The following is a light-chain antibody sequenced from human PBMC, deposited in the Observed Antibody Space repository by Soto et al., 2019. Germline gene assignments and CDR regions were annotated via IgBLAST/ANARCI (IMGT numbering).Light chain of an antibody. J-gene: IGKJ4*01. CDR1: QDIRNS. V-gene: IGKV1-33*01. Sequence: DLQMTQSPSSLSASVGDRVTLTCQASQDIRNSLNWYQQKPGKAPNLLIYGASNLETGVPSRFSGSGSGTEFSLTITNLQAEDFATYYCQQYGGLPLTFGGGTQVEIK. CDR2: GAS. CDR3: QQYGGLPLT.